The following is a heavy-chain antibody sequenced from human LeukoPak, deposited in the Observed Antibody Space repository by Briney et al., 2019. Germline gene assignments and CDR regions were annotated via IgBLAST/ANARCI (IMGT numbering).Heavy chain of an antibody. Sequence: PSQTLSLTCTVSGGAIGSGGYYWTWIRQPPGKGLEWIGYIYHSGHTYYNPSLKSRVTISVDSSKIQFFLKLNSVTAADTAVYYCARESAGTMVRGVINYWGQGTLVTVSS. CDR1: GGAIGSGGYY. V-gene: IGHV4-30-2*01. CDR3: ARESAGTMVRGVINY. D-gene: IGHD3-10*01. J-gene: IGHJ4*02. CDR2: IYHSGHT.